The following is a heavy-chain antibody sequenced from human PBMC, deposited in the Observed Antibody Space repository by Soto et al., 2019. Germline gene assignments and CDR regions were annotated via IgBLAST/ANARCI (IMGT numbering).Heavy chain of an antibody. CDR2: INPNSGGT. CDR1: GYTFTGYY. D-gene: IGHD5-12*01. V-gene: IGHV1-2*04. Sequence: GASVKVSCKASGYTFTGYYMHWVRQAPGQGLEWMGWINPNSGGTNYAQKFQGWVTMTRDTSISTAYMELNSLRAEDTAVYYCAKVTSPLATPGGDYYYGMDVWGQGTTVTVSS. J-gene: IGHJ6*02. CDR3: AKVTSPLATPGGDYYYGMDV.